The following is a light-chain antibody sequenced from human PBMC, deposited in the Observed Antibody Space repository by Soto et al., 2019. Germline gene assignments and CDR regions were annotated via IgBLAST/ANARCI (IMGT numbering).Light chain of an antibody. CDR2: DDG. CDR3: QVWDISSDQYL. J-gene: IGLJ1*01. CDR1: NIESKS. V-gene: IGLV3-21*02. Sequence: SSALAQPPSVSVAPGQTARITCGGNNIESKSVHWYQQRPGQAPVLVLYDDGNRPSGIPERLSGSNSGSTATLTISSVEASDEADYFCQVWDISSDQYLFGPGTKVTVL.